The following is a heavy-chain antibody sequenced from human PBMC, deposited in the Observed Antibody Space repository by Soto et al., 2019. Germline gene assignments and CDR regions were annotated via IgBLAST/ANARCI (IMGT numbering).Heavy chain of an antibody. Sequence: GASVKVSCKASGGTFSSYAISWVRQAPGQGLEWMGWINPNSGGTNYAQRFQGRVTMTRDTSISTAYMELSRLRSDDTAVYYCAVLWFGELFRFFVWGQGTTVTVSS. CDR3: AVLWFGELFRFFV. CDR1: GGTFSSYA. D-gene: IGHD3-10*01. J-gene: IGHJ6*02. CDR2: INPNSGGT. V-gene: IGHV1-2*02.